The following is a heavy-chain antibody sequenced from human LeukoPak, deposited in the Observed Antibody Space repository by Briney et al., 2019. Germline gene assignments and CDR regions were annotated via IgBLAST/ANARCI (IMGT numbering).Heavy chain of an antibody. D-gene: IGHD4-17*01. J-gene: IGHJ4*02. V-gene: IGHV1-18*01. Sequence: ASVKVSCKASGYTFTSYGISGVRQAPGQGLEWMGWISAYNGNTNYAQKLQGRVTMTTDTSTSTAYMELRSLRSDDTAVYYCARASLAIELTTVTSPPDYWGQGTLVTVSS. CDR3: ARASLAIELTTVTSPPDY. CDR1: GYTFTSYG. CDR2: ISAYNGNT.